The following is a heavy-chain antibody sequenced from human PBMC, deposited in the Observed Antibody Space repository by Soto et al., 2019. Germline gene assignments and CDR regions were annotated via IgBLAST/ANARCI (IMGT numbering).Heavy chain of an antibody. J-gene: IGHJ1*01. CDR3: AREGDPAVAAAGTYYFQH. CDR2: TYYRSKWYN. Sequence: QSQTLSLTCAISGDSVSSNSAAWNWIRQSPSRGLEWLGRTYYRSKWYNDYAVSVKSRITINPDTSKNQFSLQLNSVTPEDTAVYYCAREGDPAVAAAGTYYFQHWGQGTLVTVSS. CDR1: GDSVSSNSAA. V-gene: IGHV6-1*01. D-gene: IGHD6-13*01.